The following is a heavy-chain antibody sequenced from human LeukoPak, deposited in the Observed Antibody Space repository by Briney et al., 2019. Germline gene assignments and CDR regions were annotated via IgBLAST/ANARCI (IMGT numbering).Heavy chain of an antibody. D-gene: IGHD6-13*01. J-gene: IGHJ4*02. CDR3: ATEQVAAAGTVLDY. CDR2: ISSTSRYI. CDR1: GFTFSHYS. Sequence: GGSLRLSCAASGFTFSHYSMNWVRQAPGKGLEWVSSISSTSRYIYCADSLKGRFTISRDNAKNSMYLQMNSLRAEDTAVYYCATEQVAAAGTVLDYWGQGTLVTVSS. V-gene: IGHV3-21*01.